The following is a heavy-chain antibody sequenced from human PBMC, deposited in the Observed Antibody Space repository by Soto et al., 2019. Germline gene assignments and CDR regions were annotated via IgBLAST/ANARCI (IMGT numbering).Heavy chain of an antibody. Sequence: SETLSLTCAVSGGSISSSNWWSWVRQPPGKGLEWIGEIYHGGSTNYNPSLKSRVTISVDTSKNQFSLNLSSVTAADTAVYYCARKGSWYFNYWGQGTLVTVSS. V-gene: IGHV4-4*02. D-gene: IGHD6-13*01. J-gene: IGHJ4*02. CDR1: GGSISSSNW. CDR3: ARKGSWYFNY. CDR2: IYHGGST.